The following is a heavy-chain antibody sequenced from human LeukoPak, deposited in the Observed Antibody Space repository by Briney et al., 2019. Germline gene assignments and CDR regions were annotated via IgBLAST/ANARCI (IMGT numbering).Heavy chain of an antibody. CDR2: IKSKTDGGTT. J-gene: IGHJ4*02. Sequence: GGSLRLSCAASGFTFSNAWMSWVRQAPGKGLEWVGRIKSKTDGGTTDYAAPVKGRFTISRDDSKNTLYLQMNSLNTEDTAVYYCKSEGAAAGTEYYFDYWGQGTLVTVSS. V-gene: IGHV3-15*01. D-gene: IGHD6-13*01. CDR1: GFTFSNAW. CDR3: KSEGAAAGTEYYFDY.